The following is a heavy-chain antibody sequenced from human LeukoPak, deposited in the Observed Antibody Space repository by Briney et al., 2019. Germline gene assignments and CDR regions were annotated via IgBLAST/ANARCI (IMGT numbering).Heavy chain of an antibody. CDR1: GGSISSSSYY. J-gene: IGHJ6*02. CDR2: IYTSGSN. Sequence: PSETLCLTCTVSGGSISSSSYYWSWIRQPAGQGLEWIGRIYTSGSNNYNPSLKSRVTMTVDTSKKQFFLMLSSVTAADTAVYYCARDRLGEGDYDFWSGYYLPYYYGMDVWGQGTTVTVSS. D-gene: IGHD3-3*01. CDR3: ARDRLGEGDYDFWSGYYLPYYYGMDV. V-gene: IGHV4-61*02.